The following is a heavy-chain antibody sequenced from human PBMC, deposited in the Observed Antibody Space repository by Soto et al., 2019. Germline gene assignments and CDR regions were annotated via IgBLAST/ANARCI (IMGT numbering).Heavy chain of an antibody. Sequence: ASVKVSCKASGYTFTSYGISWVRQAPGQGLEWMGWISAYNGNTNYAQKLQGRVTMTTDTSTSTAYMELRSLRSDDTAVYYCARVGGYDFWSGYYTYYYYYRMDVWGQGTTVTVSS. D-gene: IGHD3-3*01. J-gene: IGHJ6*02. CDR1: GYTFTSYG. CDR2: ISAYNGNT. CDR3: ARVGGYDFWSGYYTYYYYYRMDV. V-gene: IGHV1-18*04.